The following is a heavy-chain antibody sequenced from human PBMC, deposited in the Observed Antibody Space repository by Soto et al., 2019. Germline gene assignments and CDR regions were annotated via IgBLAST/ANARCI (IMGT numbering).Heavy chain of an antibody. CDR2: ISYDGSNK. Sequence: QVQLVESGGGVVQPGRSLRLSCAASGFTFSSYGMHWVRQAPGKGLEWVAVISYDGSNKYYADSVKGRFTISRDNSKNTLYLQMNSLRAEDTAVYYCAKDPVGFELLWFGGMDVWGQGTTVTVSS. J-gene: IGHJ6*02. D-gene: IGHD3-10*01. CDR1: GFTFSSYG. V-gene: IGHV3-30*18. CDR3: AKDPVGFELLWFGGMDV.